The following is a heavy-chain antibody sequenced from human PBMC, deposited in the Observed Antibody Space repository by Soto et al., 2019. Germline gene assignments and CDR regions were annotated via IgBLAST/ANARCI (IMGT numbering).Heavy chain of an antibody. CDR3: ARGRPGGNGQLLFNWFDP. Sequence: QVQLVQSGAEVKKPGASVKVSCKASGYTFTSYAMHWVRQAPGQRLEWMGWINAGNGNTKYSQKFQGRVTITRDTSASTAYMELSSLRSEDTAVYYCARGRPGGNGQLLFNWFDPWGQGTLVTVSS. D-gene: IGHD2-2*01. CDR1: GYTFTSYA. V-gene: IGHV1-3*01. CDR2: INAGNGNT. J-gene: IGHJ5*02.